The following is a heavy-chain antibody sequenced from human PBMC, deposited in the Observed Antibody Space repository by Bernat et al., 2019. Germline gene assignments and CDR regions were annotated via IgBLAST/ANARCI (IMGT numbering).Heavy chain of an antibody. J-gene: IGHJ5*02. CDR1: GVSFSGYY. Sequence: QVQLQQWGAGLLKPSETLSLTCAVYGVSFSGYYWSWIRQPPGKGLEWIGEINHSGSTNYNPSLKSRVTISVDTSKNQFSLKLSSVTAADTAVYYCARGRGTIFGVVIKGNWFDPWGQGTLVTVSS. CDR2: INHSGST. V-gene: IGHV4-34*01. D-gene: IGHD3-3*01. CDR3: ARGRGTIFGVVIKGNWFDP.